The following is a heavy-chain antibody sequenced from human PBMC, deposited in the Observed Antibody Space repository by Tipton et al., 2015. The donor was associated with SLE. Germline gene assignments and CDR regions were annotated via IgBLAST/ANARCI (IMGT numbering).Heavy chain of an antibody. D-gene: IGHD2-2*02. CDR1: GGSISSSNHY. J-gene: IGHJ4*02. CDR3: ARDFTQCDSASCYTGKFDY. CDR2: IYYAGST. V-gene: IGHV4-39*07. Sequence: LRLSCTVSGGSISSSNHYWGWIRQPPGKGLEWIGSIYYAGSTHLNPSLRSRITISVDTSKNQFSLKLRSVTAADTAVYYCARDFTQCDSASCYTGKFDYWGQGTLVTDSS.